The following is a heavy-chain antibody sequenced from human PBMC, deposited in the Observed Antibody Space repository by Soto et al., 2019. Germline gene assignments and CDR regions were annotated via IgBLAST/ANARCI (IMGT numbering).Heavy chain of an antibody. J-gene: IGHJ6*02. CDR1: GFGFGTYA. CDR3: AKVHRSGYYYYGMDG. CDR2: VSGSGDRT. D-gene: IGHD3-3*01. Sequence: GVSLSLSCSASGFGFGTYAMTWVRQAPGKGLEWVSGVSGSGDRTYYADSVKGRFTISRDNFKNTLSLQMNGLRVEDAAVYYCAKVHRSGYYYYGMDGWGQGTTVTVSS. V-gene: IGHV3-23*01.